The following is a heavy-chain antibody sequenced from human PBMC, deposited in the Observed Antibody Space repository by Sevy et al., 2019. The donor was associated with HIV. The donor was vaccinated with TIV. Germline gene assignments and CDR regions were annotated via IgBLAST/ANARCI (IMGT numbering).Heavy chain of an antibody. CDR1: GFNFNTYG. J-gene: IGHJ4*02. D-gene: IGHD3-16*02. CDR2: ISYDRNT. V-gene: IGHV3-30*03. CDR3: ARAGRLRLGELSSGPDY. Sequence: GGSLRLSCTASGFNFNTYGMHGVRQAPGKGLEWLAIISYDRNTDYADPVEGRFTISRDNSRNTLYLEMNSLKSEDTAVFDCARAGRLRLGELSSGPDYWGPGTLVTVSS.